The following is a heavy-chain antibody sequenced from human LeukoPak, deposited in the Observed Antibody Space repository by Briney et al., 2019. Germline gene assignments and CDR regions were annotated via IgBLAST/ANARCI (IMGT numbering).Heavy chain of an antibody. D-gene: IGHD5-12*01. J-gene: IGHJ4*02. CDR2: IYYSGST. V-gene: IGHV4-59*01. CDR3: AVSSGYDSMNFDY. CDR1: GGSLSSYY. Sequence: SETLSLTCTVSGGSLSSYYWSWIRQPPGKGLEWIGYIYYSGSTNYNPSLKSRVTISVDTSKNQFSLKLSSVTAADTAVYYCAVSSGYDSMNFDYWGQGTLVTVSS.